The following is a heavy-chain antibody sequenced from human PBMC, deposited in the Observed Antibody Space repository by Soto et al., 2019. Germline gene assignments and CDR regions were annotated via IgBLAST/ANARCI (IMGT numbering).Heavy chain of an antibody. Sequence: QVTLKESGPVLVKPTETLTLTCTVSGFSLSNARMGVSWIRQPPGKALEWLAHIFSNDEKSYSTSLKSRLTISKDTSKSQVVLTMTNMDPVDTATYYCARIQAAAFSDYWGQGTLVTVSS. V-gene: IGHV2-26*01. CDR3: ARIQAAAFSDY. D-gene: IGHD6-13*01. CDR2: IFSNDEK. J-gene: IGHJ4*02. CDR1: GFSLSNARMG.